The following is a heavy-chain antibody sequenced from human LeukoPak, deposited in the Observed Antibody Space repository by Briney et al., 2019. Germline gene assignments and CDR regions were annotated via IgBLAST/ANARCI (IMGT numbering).Heavy chain of an antibody. CDR3: ARGGGATVTTDAFDI. V-gene: IGHV4-34*01. J-gene: IGHJ3*02. CDR1: GFTFSSYA. CDR2: INHSGST. Sequence: GSLRLSCAASGFTFSSYAMSWIRQPPGKGLEWIGEINHSGSTNYNPSLKSRVTISVDTSKNQFSLKLSSVTAADTAVYYCARGGGATVTTDAFDIWGQGTMVSVSS. D-gene: IGHD4-17*01.